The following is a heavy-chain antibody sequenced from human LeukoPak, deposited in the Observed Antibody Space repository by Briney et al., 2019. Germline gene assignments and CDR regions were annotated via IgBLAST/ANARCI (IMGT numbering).Heavy chain of an antibody. CDR3: ARSGYSNFDY. Sequence: SQTLSLTCTVSGGSLSSGSDYWSWIRQSAGKGLEWIGRIYASGSTNYNPSLRSRVTISVDTSKNQFSLKLSSVTAADTAVYYCARSGYSNFDYWGQGTLVTVSS. CDR2: IYASGST. CDR1: GGSLSSGSDY. D-gene: IGHD3-3*01. V-gene: IGHV4-61*02. J-gene: IGHJ4*02.